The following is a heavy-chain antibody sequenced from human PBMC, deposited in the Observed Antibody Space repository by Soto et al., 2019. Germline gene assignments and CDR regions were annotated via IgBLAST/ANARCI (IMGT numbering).Heavy chain of an antibody. V-gene: IGHV3-23*01. CDR2: ISGSGGST. CDR1: GFTFSSYA. J-gene: IGHJ6*02. Sequence: GSLRLSCAASGFTFSSYAMSWVRQAPGKGLEWVSAISGSGGSTYYADSVKGRFTISRDNSKNTLYLQMNSLRAEDTAVYYCAKESGNDFWSGYYKDYYYYGMDVWGQGTTVTVSS. CDR3: AKESGNDFWSGYYKDYYYYGMDV. D-gene: IGHD3-3*01.